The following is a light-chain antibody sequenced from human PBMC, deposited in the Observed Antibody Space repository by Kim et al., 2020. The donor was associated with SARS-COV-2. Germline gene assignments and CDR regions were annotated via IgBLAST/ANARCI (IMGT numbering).Light chain of an antibody. CDR3: TSYTSSNTWV. CDR1: SSDVGYYNY. J-gene: IGLJ3*02. Sequence: QSALTQPASVSGSPGQSITISCTGTSSDVGYYNYVSWYQQHPGKAPKLMIYGVTKRPSGVSNRFSGSKSGNTASLTISGLQAEDEADYYCTSYTSSNTWVFGGGTKLTVL. V-gene: IGLV2-14*03. CDR2: GVT.